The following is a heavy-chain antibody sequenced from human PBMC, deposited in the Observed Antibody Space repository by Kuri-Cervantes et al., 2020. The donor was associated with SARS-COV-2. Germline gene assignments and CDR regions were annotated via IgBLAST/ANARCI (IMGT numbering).Heavy chain of an antibody. CDR3: AGSPGFGPHWFDP. CDR1: GFTFSSYA. D-gene: IGHD3-10*01. CDR2: ISGSGGST. J-gene: IGHJ5*02. V-gene: IGHV3-23*01. Sequence: GESLKISCAASGFTFSSYAMSWVRQAPGKGLEWVSAISGSGGSTYYADSVKGRFTISRDNSKNTLYLQMNSLRAEDTAVYYCAGSPGFGPHWFDPWGQGTLVTVSS.